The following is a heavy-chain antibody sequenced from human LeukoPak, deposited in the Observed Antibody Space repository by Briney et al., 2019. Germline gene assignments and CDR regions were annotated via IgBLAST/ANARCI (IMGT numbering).Heavy chain of an antibody. CDR3: ARAKGIAVADL. V-gene: IGHV3-21*01. D-gene: IGHD6-19*01. J-gene: IGHJ4*02. CDR1: GLTFSNFQ. Sequence: GSLRLSCAASGLTFSNFQMHWVRQAPGKGLEWVSSISGSSSYIYYVDSVQGRFTISRDNAKNSLYLQLNSLRAEDTALYYCARAKGIAVADLWGQGTLVTVSS. CDR2: ISGSSSYI.